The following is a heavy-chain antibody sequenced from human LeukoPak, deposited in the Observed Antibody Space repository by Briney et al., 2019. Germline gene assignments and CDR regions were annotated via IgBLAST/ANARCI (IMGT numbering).Heavy chain of an antibody. CDR3: ARGYYDYVWGSPLDP. Sequence: PGGSLRLSCAASGFTFSSYGMHWVRQAPGKGLEWVAVIWYDGSNKYYADSVKGRFTISRDNSKNTLCLQMNSLRAEDTAVYYCARGYYDYVWGSPLDPWGQGTLVTVSS. D-gene: IGHD3-16*01. CDR1: GFTFSSYG. CDR2: IWYDGSNK. V-gene: IGHV3-33*01. J-gene: IGHJ5*02.